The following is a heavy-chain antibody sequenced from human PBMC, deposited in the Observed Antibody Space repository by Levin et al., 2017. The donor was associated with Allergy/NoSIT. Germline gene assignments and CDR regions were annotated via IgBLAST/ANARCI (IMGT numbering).Heavy chain of an antibody. V-gene: IGHV3-30*18. CDR1: GFTFSNYG. D-gene: IGHD6-6*01. Sequence: GGSLRLSCAASGFTFSNYGMHWVRQAPGKGLEWVAVISYDGSNKYYADSVKGRFTITRDNSKNTLYLQMSSLRAEDTAVYYCAKELGYSSSPSRFKGHHYYYGMDVWGQGTTVTVSS. CDR2: ISYDGSNK. CDR3: AKELGYSSSPSRFKGHHYYYGMDV. J-gene: IGHJ6*02.